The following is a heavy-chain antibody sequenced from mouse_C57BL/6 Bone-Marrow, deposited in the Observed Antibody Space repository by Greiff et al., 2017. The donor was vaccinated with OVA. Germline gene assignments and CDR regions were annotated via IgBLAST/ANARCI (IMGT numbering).Heavy chain of an antibody. V-gene: IGHV10-3*01. CDR1: GFTFNTYA. CDR3: VRPRDREGPYDYDWFAY. J-gene: IGHJ3*01. Sequence: EVQRVESGGGLVQPKGSLKLSCAASGFTFNTYAMHWVRQAPGKGLEWVARIRSKSSNYATYYADSVKDRFTISRDDSQSMHYLQMNNLKTEDTAMYYCVRPRDREGPYDYDWFAYWGQGTLVTVSA. D-gene: IGHD2-4*01. CDR2: IRSKSSNYAT.